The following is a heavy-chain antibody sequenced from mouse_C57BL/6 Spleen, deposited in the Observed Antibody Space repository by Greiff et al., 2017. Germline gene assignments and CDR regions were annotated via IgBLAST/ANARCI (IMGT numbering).Heavy chain of an antibody. CDR2: ISPGDGDT. D-gene: IGHD1-1*01. Sequence: QVQLKQSGPELVKPGASVKISCKASGYAFSSSWMNWVKQRPGKGLEWIGRISPGDGDTNYNGKFKGKATLPADKSSSTAYMQLSSLTSADSAVYFCARGVYYGSSYDFDYWGQGTTLTVSS. CDR1: GYAFSSSW. J-gene: IGHJ2*01. V-gene: IGHV1-82*01. CDR3: ARGVYYGSSYDFDY.